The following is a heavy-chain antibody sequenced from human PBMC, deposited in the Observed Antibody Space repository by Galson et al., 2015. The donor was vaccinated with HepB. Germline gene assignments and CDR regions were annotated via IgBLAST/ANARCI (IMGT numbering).Heavy chain of an antibody. CDR2: IIPILGIA. D-gene: IGHD3-22*01. CDR3: ARDRWRAYDSSGYYFDY. Sequence: SVKVSCKASGGTFSSYTISWVRQAPGQGLEWMGRIIPILGIANYAQKFQGRVTITADKSTSTAYMELSSLRSEDTAVYYCARDRWRAYDSSGYYFDYWGQGTLVTVPS. J-gene: IGHJ4*02. CDR1: GGTFSSYT. V-gene: IGHV1-69*04.